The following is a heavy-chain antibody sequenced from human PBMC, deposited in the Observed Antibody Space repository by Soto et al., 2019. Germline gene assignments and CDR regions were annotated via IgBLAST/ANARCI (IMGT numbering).Heavy chain of an antibody. CDR3: ARGNYDLAGGMDV. CDR2: IWYDGRNK. CDR1: GFSFSNYG. Sequence: QAQLVESGGGVVQPGRSPRLSCAASGFSFSNYGMHWVRQAPGKGLEWVAVIWYDGRNKYYVDFVKGRFTISRDNSKNTLYLQMNGLRDEDTAVYYCARGNYDLAGGMDVWGQGTTVTVSS. V-gene: IGHV3-33*01. J-gene: IGHJ6*02. D-gene: IGHD3-3*01.